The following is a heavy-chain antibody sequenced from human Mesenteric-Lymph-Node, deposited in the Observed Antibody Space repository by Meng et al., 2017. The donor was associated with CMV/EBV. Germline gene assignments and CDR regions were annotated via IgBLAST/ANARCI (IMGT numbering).Heavy chain of an antibody. Sequence: GSLRLSCAVSGVSFSSTPYYWGWVRQPPGKPLEWIGSIFYSGGTYYNPSLKSRVTLSVDASNSHLSLRLTSVTAADTAVYYCARHVGATDWFDPWGQGTLVTVSS. CDR2: IFYSGGT. V-gene: IGHV4-39*01. CDR3: ARHVGATDWFDP. D-gene: IGHD1-26*01. CDR1: GVSFSSTPYY. J-gene: IGHJ5*01.